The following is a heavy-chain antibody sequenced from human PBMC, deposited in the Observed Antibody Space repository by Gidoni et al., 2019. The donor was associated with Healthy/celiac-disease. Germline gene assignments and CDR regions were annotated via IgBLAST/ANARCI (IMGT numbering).Heavy chain of an antibody. J-gene: IGHJ5*02. Sequence: QVQLVQSGAAVKKPGASVKVSCKASGYTFTSYGISWVRQAPGQGLEWMGWISAYNGNTNYAQKLQGRVTMTTDTSTSTAYMELRSLRSDDTAVYYCARDSARYCSGGSCYRGRFDWFDPWGQGTLVTVSS. CDR3: ARDSARYCSGGSCYRGRFDWFDP. D-gene: IGHD2-15*01. CDR1: GYTFTSYG. CDR2: ISAYNGNT. V-gene: IGHV1-18*01.